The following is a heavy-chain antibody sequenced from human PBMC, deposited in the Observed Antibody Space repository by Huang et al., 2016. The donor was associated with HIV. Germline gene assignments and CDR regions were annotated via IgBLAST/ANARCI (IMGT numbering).Heavy chain of an antibody. J-gene: IGHJ4*02. CDR2: IRYDGSNK. CDR3: AKEPTMVRGKLYSRALLY. D-gene: IGHD3-10*01. Sequence: QVQLVESGGGVVQPGGSLRLSCAASGFTFSSYGMHWVRQAPGKGLEWVAFIRYDGSNKYYADSVKGRFTIARDNSKNTLFLQMNSLRAEDTAVFYCAKEPTMVRGKLYSRALLYWGQGTLVTVSS. V-gene: IGHV3-30*02. CDR1: GFTFSSYG.